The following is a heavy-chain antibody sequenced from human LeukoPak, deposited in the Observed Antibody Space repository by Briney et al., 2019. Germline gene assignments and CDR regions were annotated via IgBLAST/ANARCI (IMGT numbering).Heavy chain of an antibody. CDR1: GGSVSSGSYY. V-gene: IGHV4-61*01. D-gene: IGHD6-6*01. CDR2: IYYSGST. CDR3: AREYSSSSGRRTFDF. Sequence: SETLSLTCTVSGGSVSSGSYYWSWIRQPPGKGLEWIGYIYYSGSTNYNPSPKSRVTTLVDTSKNQFSLRLSSVTAADTAVYYCAREYSSSSGRRTFDFWGQGTMVTVSS. J-gene: IGHJ3*01.